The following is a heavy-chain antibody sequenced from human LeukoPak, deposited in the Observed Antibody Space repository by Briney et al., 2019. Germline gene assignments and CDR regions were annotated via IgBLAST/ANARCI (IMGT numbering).Heavy chain of an antibody. CDR2: IKPDGSQE. V-gene: IGHV3-7*01. Sequence: PGGSLRLSCAGSGVTFSSYWMTWVRQAPGKGLEWMANIKPDGSQENYVDSAKGRFTISRDNAKESVFLQMNSLRAEDTAVYYCVRVGFSDEGFDHWGQGTLVTVSS. CDR1: GVTFSSYW. J-gene: IGHJ4*02. CDR3: VRVGFSDEGFDH. D-gene: IGHD2-15*01.